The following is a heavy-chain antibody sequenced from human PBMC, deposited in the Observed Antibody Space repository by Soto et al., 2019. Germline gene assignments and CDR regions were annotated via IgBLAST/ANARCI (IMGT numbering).Heavy chain of an antibody. CDR2: IHGGGDYT. Sequence: EVQVLESGGALVQPGGSLRLSCAASGFPFDCCAMSWVRQAPGEGLEWVSTIHGGGDYTHYTDSVKGRFSISRDNSRSAFFLDMNSLRSECTAIYFDAERIEPLNSAIWSFDVCGRGTLVTVSS. J-gene: IGHJ2*01. D-gene: IGHD2-21*01. V-gene: IGHV3-23*01. CDR3: AERIEPLNSAIWSFDV. CDR1: GFPFDCCA.